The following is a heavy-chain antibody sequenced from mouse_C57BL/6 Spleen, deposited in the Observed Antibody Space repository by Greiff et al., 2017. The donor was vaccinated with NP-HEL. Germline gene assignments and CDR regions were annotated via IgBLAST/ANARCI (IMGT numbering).Heavy chain of an antibody. V-gene: IGHV5-6*01. J-gene: IGHJ4*01. CDR1: GFTFSSYG. CDR2: ISSGGSYT. CDR3: ARHDSSRYPYYAMDY. Sequence: EVKLMESGGDLVKPGGSLKLSCAASGFTFSSYGMSWVRQTPDKRLEWVATISSGGSYTYYPDSVKGRFTISRDNAKNNLYLQMSSLKSEDTAMYYCARHDSSRYPYYAMDYWGQGTSVTVSS. D-gene: IGHD3-2*02.